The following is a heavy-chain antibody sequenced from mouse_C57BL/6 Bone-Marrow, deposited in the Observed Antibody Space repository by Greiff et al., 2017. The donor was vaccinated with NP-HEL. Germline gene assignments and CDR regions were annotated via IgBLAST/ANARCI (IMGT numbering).Heavy chain of an antibody. V-gene: IGHV10-1*01. CDR2: IRSKSNNYAT. J-gene: IGHJ4*01. Sequence: EVMLVESGGGLVQPKGSLKLSCAASGFSFNTYAMNWVRQAPGKGLEWVARIRSKSNNYATYYADSVKDRFTISTDDSESMLYLQMNNLKTEDTAMYYCVRRGLWGLYYAMDYWGQGTSVTVSS. CDR3: VRRGLWGLYYAMDY. D-gene: IGHD2-13*01. CDR1: GFSFNTYA.